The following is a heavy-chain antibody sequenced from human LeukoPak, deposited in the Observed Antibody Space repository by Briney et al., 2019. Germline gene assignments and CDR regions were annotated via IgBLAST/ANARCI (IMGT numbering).Heavy chain of an antibody. D-gene: IGHD4-17*01. CDR2: ISSTSTYM. CDR1: GSDLSPYT. V-gene: IGHV3-21*01. J-gene: IGHJ4*02. Sequence: GGSLRPVCSAAGSDLSPYTMSWVRQAPGRGLEWLASISSTSTYMYYGDSLKGRFTISRDNAKNTLYLQLDSLRAEDTATYYCARRVTTFLSWGQGTLVIVSS. CDR3: ARRVTTFLS.